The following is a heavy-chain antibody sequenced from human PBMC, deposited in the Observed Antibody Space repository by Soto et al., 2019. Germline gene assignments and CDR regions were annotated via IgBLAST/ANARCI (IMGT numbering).Heavy chain of an antibody. CDR2: IVVGNGNT. V-gene: IGHV1-58*01. CDR1: GFTFSTSA. J-gene: IGHJ1*01. CDR3: AAVYLYSLA. D-gene: IGHD2-8*01. Sequence: SVKVSCKASGFTFSTSAVQWVRQARGQRLEWIGWIVVGNGNTNYAQNFQERVTITRDMSTSTAYLELSSLRSEDTAVYYCAAVYLYSLAWGQGTLVPVSP.